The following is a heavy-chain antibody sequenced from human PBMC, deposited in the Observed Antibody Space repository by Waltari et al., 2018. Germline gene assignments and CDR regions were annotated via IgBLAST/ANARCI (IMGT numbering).Heavy chain of an antibody. CDR1: GFTFSSYA. Sequence: EVQLLESGGGLVEPGGSLRLSCAASGFTFSSYAMSWVRQAPGKGLEWVSSISASGGNTYYADSVKGRFTISRDNMKNTIYRQMNSLRAEDTAVYFCAKGDTGRSAPSDYWGQGTLVTVSS. V-gene: IGHV3-23*01. D-gene: IGHD5-18*01. CDR2: ISASGGNT. CDR3: AKGDTGRSAPSDY. J-gene: IGHJ4*02.